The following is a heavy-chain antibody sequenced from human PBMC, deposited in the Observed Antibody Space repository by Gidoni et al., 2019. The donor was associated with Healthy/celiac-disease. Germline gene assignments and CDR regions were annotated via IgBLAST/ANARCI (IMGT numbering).Heavy chain of an antibody. CDR2: ISYDGSNK. CDR1: GSTFSSYG. Sequence: QGQLVESGGGVVQPGGSLRLSCAASGSTFSSYGMNWGRQAPGKGLECVAVISYDGSNKYYADSVQGRFTISRDNSKNTLYLQMSSLRAEDTAVYYCAKEWYDFWSGYYTSYYFDYWGQGTLVTVSS. V-gene: IGHV3-30*18. J-gene: IGHJ4*02. D-gene: IGHD3-3*01. CDR3: AKEWYDFWSGYYTSYYFDY.